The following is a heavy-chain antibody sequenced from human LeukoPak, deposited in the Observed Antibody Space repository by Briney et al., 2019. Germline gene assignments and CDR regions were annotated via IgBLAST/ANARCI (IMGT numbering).Heavy chain of an antibody. D-gene: IGHD3-10*01. CDR2: ISGSGGST. Sequence: GGSLRLSCAASGFTFSSYAMSWVRQAPGKGLEWVSAISGSGGSTYYADSVKGRFTISRDNSKNPLYLQMNSLRAEDTAVYYCAKDRYGSGSYYNYWGQGTLVTVSS. CDR3: AKDRYGSGSYYNY. V-gene: IGHV3-23*01. CDR1: GFTFSSYA. J-gene: IGHJ4*02.